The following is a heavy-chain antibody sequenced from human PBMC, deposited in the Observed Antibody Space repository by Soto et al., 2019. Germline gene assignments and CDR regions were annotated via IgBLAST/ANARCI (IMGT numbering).Heavy chain of an antibody. Sequence: EVQLVESGGGLVQPGGSLSLSCAASGFTFSDHYMDWVRQAPGKGLEWVGRSKNKADSYTTEYAASVKGRFTISRDGSKNSLFLQMSSLKTEDTAVYYCTVWGSGNDFGAAWGQGILVTVSS. J-gene: IGHJ4*02. CDR3: TVWGSGNDFGAA. CDR2: SKNKADSYTT. D-gene: IGHD3-10*01. CDR1: GFTFSDHY. V-gene: IGHV3-72*01.